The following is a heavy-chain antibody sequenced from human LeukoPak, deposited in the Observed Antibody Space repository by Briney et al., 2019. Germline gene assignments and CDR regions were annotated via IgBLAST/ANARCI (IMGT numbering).Heavy chain of an antibody. J-gene: IGHJ4*02. D-gene: IGHD2-2*01. V-gene: IGHV4-34*01. Sequence: SETLSLTCAVYGGSFSGYYWSWIRQPPGKGLEWIGEINHSGSTNYNPSLKSRVTISVDTSKNQFSLKLSSVTAADTAVYYCARGSKNVGYCSSTSCRRRYFDYWGQGTLVTVSS. CDR3: ARGSKNVGYCSSTSCRRRYFDY. CDR1: GGSFSGYY. CDR2: INHSGST.